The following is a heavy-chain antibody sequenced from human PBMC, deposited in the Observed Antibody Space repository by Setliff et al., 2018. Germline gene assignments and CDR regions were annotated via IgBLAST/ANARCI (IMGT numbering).Heavy chain of an antibody. V-gene: IGHV5-51*01. J-gene: IGHJ4*02. Sequence: GESLKISCRGSGYSFAKYWIGWVRQMPGKGLEWMGIIYPGDSDTRYSPSFQGQVTISVDKSISTAYLQWSSLKASDTAMYYCATNHCSGTNCYAGYFDYWGQGTLVTVS. CDR2: IYPGDSDT. CDR1: GYSFAKYW. D-gene: IGHD2-2*01. CDR3: ATNHCSGTNCYAGYFDY.